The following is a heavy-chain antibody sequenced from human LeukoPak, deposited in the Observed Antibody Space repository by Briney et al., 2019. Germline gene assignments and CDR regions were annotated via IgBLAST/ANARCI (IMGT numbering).Heavy chain of an antibody. D-gene: IGHD5-24*01. J-gene: IGHJ4*02. Sequence: PSETLSLTCTVSGGSISSSSYYWGWIRQPPGKGLEWIGSIYYSGSTYYNPSLKSRVTISVDTSKNQFSLKLSSVTAADTAVYYCARVGDGYNTFIRPWYFDYWGQGTLVTVSS. CDR1: GGSISSSSYY. CDR3: ARVGDGYNTFIRPWYFDY. V-gene: IGHV4-39*07. CDR2: IYYSGST.